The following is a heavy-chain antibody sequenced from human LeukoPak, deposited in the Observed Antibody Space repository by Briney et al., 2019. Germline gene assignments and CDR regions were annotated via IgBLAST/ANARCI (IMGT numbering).Heavy chain of an antibody. Sequence: GGSLRLSCAASGFTFSPYAMHWVRQAPGKGLEWVAVISYDGSNEYYADSVKGRFTISRDNSKNMLYFQMNNLRAEDTAVYYCAKYQGTSYFDYWGQGTLVTVSS. J-gene: IGHJ4*02. CDR3: AKYQGTSYFDY. D-gene: IGHD2-2*01. CDR2: ISYDGSNE. CDR1: GFTFSPYA. V-gene: IGHV3-30*14.